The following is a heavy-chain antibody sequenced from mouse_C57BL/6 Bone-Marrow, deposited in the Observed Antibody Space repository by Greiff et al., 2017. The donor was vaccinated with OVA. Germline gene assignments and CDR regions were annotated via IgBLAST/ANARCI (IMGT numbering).Heavy chain of an antibody. CDR3: ARDYSNYVGYFDY. CDR1: GFTFSSYA. Sequence: EVNVVESGGGLVKPGGSLKLSCAASGFTFSSYAMSWVRQTPEKRLEWVATISDGGSYTYYPDNVKGRFTISRDNAKNNLYLQMSHLKSEDTAMYYCARDYSNYVGYFDYWGQGTTLTVSS. J-gene: IGHJ2*01. D-gene: IGHD2-5*01. CDR2: ISDGGSYT. V-gene: IGHV5-4*01.